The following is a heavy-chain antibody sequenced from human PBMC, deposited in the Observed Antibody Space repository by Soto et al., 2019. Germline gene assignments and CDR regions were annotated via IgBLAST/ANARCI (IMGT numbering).Heavy chain of an antibody. V-gene: IGHV3-74*01. J-gene: IGHJ4*02. CDR2: INSDGSST. CDR3: VRTSLVVAAATREDY. Sequence: EVQLVESGGGLFQPGGSLRLSCSASGFTFSSYWMHWVRQAPGKGLVWVSRINSDGSSTSYADSVQGRVTISRDNAKNTLYLQMNSLRAEDTAVYYCVRTSLVVAAATREDYWGQGTLVTVSS. D-gene: IGHD2-15*01. CDR1: GFTFSSYW.